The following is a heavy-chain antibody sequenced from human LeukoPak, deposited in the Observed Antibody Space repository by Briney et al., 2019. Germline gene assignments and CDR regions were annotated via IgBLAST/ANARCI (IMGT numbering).Heavy chain of an antibody. D-gene: IGHD2-15*01. CDR2: ISGSGGST. J-gene: IGHJ3*02. CDR3: AKQSGPGLLVAFDI. V-gene: IGHV3-23*01. CDR1: GFTFSSYA. Sequence: GASLRLSCAASGFTFSSYAMSWVRQAPGKGLEWVSAISGSGGSTYYADSVKGRFTISRDNSKNTLYLQMNSLRAEDTAVYYCAKQSGPGLLVAFDIWAKGQWSPSLQ.